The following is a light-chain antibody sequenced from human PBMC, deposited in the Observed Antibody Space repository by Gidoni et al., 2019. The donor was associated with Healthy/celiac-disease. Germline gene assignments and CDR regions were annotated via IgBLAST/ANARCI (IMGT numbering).Light chain of an antibody. CDR1: KLGDKY. Sequence: SYELTQPPSVSVSPGQTASITCSGDKLGDKYACWYHQKPGQSPVLVIYQDNKRPPGIPERFPGSNSGNTATLTISGTQAMDEADYYCQAWDRSTAVFGGGTKLTVL. J-gene: IGLJ2*01. CDR3: QAWDRSTAV. V-gene: IGLV3-1*01. CDR2: QDN.